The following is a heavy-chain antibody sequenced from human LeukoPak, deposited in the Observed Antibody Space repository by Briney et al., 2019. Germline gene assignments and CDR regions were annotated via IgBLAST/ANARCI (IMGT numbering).Heavy chain of an antibody. D-gene: IGHD4-17*01. V-gene: IGHV3-30-3*01. CDR3: ARGLDYGDYVPTDAFDI. J-gene: IGHJ3*02. CDR2: ISYDGSNK. Sequence: GGSLRLPCAASGFTFSSYAMHWVRQAPGKGLEWVAVISYDGSNKYYADSVKGRFTISRDNSKNTLYLQMNSLRAEDTAVYYCARGLDYGDYVPTDAFDIWAKGQWSPSLQ. CDR1: GFTFSSYA.